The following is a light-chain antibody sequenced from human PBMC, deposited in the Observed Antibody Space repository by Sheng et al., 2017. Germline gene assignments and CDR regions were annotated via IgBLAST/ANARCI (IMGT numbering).Light chain of an antibody. Sequence: QSALTQPPSASGSPGQSVTISCTGTSSDIGGYNYVSWYQQHPGKAPKVMIYEVTKRPSGVPDRFSGSKSDNTASLTVSGLEAEDEADYYCSSYAVSNTFVLFGGGTKLTVL. CDR3: SSYAVSNTFVL. J-gene: IGLJ2*01. CDR2: EVT. V-gene: IGLV2-8*01. CDR1: SSDIGGYNY.